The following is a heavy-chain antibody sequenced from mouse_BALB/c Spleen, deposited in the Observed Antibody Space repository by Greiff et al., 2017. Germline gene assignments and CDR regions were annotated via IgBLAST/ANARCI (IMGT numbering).Heavy chain of an antibody. CDR3: ARALPYYYAMDY. Sequence: VQVVESGGGLVQPGGSRKLSCAASGFTFSSFGMHWVRQAPEKGLEWVAYISSGSSTIYYADTVKGRCTIYKDNPKNTLFLPMTSLRSEDTAMYYCARALPYYYAMDYWGQGTSVTVSS. V-gene: IGHV5-17*02. J-gene: IGHJ4*01. CDR1: GFTFSSFG. CDR2: ISSGSSTI.